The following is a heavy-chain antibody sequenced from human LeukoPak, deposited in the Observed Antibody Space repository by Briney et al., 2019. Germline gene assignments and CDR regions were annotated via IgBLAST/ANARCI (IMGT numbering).Heavy chain of an antibody. CDR3: ARSSRGLGYDFPFDY. J-gene: IGHJ4*02. CDR2: IYYSGST. D-gene: IGHD3-3*01. V-gene: IGHV4-59*02. CDR1: GVSVSSYY. Sequence: SETLSLTCTVSGVSVSSYYWSWIRQPPGKGLEWIGYIYYSGSTNYNPSLQSRVTISVDTSKNQFSLKLSSVTAADTAVYYCARSSRGLGYDFPFDYWGQGTLVTVSS.